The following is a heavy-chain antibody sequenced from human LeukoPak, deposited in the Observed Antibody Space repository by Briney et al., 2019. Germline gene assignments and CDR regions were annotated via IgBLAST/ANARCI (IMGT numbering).Heavy chain of an antibody. CDR2: INPNSGGT. CDR3: SRGRADGYSGYDFGDY. CDR1: GYTFTGYY. V-gene: IGHV1-2*02. D-gene: IGHD5-12*01. Sequence: ASVKVSCKASGYTFTGYYMHWVRQAPGQGLEWMGWINPNSGGTDYAQKFQGRVTMARDTSISTAYMELSSLTSDDAAVYYCSRGRADGYSGYDFGDYWGQGALVTVSS. J-gene: IGHJ4*02.